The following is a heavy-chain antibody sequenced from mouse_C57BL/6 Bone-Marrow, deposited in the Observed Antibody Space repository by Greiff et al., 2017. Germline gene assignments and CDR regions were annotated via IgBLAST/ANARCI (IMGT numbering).Heavy chain of an antibody. J-gene: IGHJ2*01. CDR2: IHPNSGST. V-gene: IGHV1-64*01. Sequence: QVQLQQPGAELVKPGASVKLSCKASGYTFTSYWMHWVKQRPGQGLEWIGMIHPNSGSTNYNEKFKSKATLTVDKSSSTAYMQLSSLTSEDSAVYYGARGVRDYDENFDYWGQGTTLTVSS. CDR3: ARGVRDYDENFDY. CDR1: GYTFTSYW. D-gene: IGHD2-4*01.